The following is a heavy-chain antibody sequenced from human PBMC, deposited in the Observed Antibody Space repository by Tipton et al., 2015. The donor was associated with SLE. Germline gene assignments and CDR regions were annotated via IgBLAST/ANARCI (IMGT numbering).Heavy chain of an antibody. CDR1: GGSISSSSYY. CDR2: IYYSGST. Sequence: TLSLTCTVSGGSISSSSYYCGWIRQPPGKGLEWIGSIYYSGSTYYNPSLKSRVTISVDTSKNQFSLKLSSVTAADTAVYYCARRGYSGYFDYWGQGTLVTVSS. CDR3: ARRGYSGYFDY. J-gene: IGHJ4*02. D-gene: IGHD5-12*01. V-gene: IGHV4-39*07.